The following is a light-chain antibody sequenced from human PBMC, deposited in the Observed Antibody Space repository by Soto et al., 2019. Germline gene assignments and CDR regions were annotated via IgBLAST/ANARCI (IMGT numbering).Light chain of an antibody. CDR1: QSVGSN. CDR3: QQYGDSIT. J-gene: IGKJ4*01. Sequence: EIVMTQSPVTLSVSLGERASLSCRASQSVGSNLAWYQQKAGQAPRLLIYGASSRATGIPDRFSGSGSGTDFTLTISLLAPEDFAVYYWQQYGDSITLGGGTKVDIK. V-gene: IGKV3-20*01. CDR2: GAS.